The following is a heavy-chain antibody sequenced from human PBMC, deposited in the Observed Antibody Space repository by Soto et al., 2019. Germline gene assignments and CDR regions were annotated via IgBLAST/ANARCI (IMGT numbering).Heavy chain of an antibody. CDR2: ISSSSSTI. CDR3: ARDHPQPVYCSSTSCRYWRDYMDV. D-gene: IGHD2-2*01. J-gene: IGHJ6*03. CDR1: GFTFSSYS. V-gene: IGHV3-48*01. Sequence: PGGSLRLSCAASGFTFSSYSMNWVRQAPGKGLEWVSYISSSSSTIYYADSVKGRFTISRDNAKNSLYLQMNSLRAEDTAVYYCARDHPQPVYCSSTSCRYWRDYMDVWGKGTTVTVSS.